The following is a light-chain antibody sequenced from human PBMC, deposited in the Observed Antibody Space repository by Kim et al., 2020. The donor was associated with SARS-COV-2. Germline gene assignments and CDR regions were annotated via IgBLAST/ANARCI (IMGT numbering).Light chain of an antibody. CDR2: AAS. J-gene: IGKJ5*01. CDR1: QTISKY. V-gene: IGKV1-39*01. Sequence: ASIGDRRTITCRASQTISKYLNWYQRESGKAPSLRIYAASRLYSEVPSRFSGSGSGTDFTLTISSLQHEDFGIYYCQQSNSLPITFGQGTRLEIK. CDR3: QQSNSLPIT.